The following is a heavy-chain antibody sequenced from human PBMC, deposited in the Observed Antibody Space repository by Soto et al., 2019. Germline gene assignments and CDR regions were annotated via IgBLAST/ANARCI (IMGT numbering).Heavy chain of an antibody. D-gene: IGHD4-17*01. CDR2: VYYTGDT. CDR3: VRQGIDYLHGLVDA. J-gene: IGHJ6*02. Sequence: QVQLQQSGPRLVKPSETLSLTCTVSSGPDRSHNWGWIRQPPGRGLEWIGYVYYTGDTAYNPSLRGRLTISADTSTNDISLTLNSVTAADTAVYYCVRQGIDYLHGLVDAWGQGTTVSVSS. CDR1: SGPDRSHN. V-gene: IGHV4-59*08.